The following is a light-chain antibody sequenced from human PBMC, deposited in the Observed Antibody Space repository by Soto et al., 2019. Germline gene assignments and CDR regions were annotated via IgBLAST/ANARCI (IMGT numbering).Light chain of an antibody. V-gene: IGLV2-11*02. CDR3: CSYAGSYTFWV. CDR1: SSDFGGYNY. CDR2: DVS. Sequence: QSVLTQPRSVSGSPGQSVTISCTGTSSDFGGYNYVSWYQQHPGKAPKLMIYDVSKRPSGVPDRFSGSKSGNTASLTISGLQAEDEADYYCCSYAGSYTFWVFGGGTKLTVL. J-gene: IGLJ3*02.